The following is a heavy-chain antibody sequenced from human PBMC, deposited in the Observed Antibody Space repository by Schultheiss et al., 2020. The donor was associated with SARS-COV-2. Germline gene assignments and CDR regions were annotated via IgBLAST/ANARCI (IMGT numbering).Heavy chain of an antibody. CDR3: ARDLGCSGGSCYPRHYYYYGLDV. V-gene: IGHV4-59*01. D-gene: IGHD2-15*01. CDR1: GGSISSYY. CDR2: IYYSGST. J-gene: IGHJ6*02. Sequence: SETLSLTCTVSGGSISSYYWSWIRQPPGKGLEWIGYIYYSGSTNYNPSLKSRVTISVDTSKNQFSLKLSSVTAADTAVYYCARDLGCSGGSCYPRHYYYYGLDVWGQGTTVTVSS.